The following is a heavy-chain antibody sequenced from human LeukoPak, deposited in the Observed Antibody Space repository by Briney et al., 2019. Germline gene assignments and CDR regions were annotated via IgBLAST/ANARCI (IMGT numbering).Heavy chain of an antibody. J-gene: IGHJ4*02. D-gene: IGHD6-19*01. CDR2: INSDMSGT. V-gene: IGHV3-74*01. Sequence: GRSLRLSCAASGFTFSNYWMHWVRQAPGKGLVWVSRINSDMSGTNYADSVKGRFTISRDNAKNTLYLQMNSLRAEDTAVYYCARDIAVAGNYFDYWGQGTLVTVSS. CDR3: ARDIAVAGNYFDY. CDR1: GFTFSNYW.